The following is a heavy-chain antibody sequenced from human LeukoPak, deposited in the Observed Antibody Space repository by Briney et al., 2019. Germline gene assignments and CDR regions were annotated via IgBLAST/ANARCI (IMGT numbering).Heavy chain of an antibody. CDR2: IYYSGST. D-gene: IGHD3-22*01. J-gene: IGHJ6*03. Sequence: SETLSLTCTVSGGSISSSSCYWGWIRQPPGKGLEWIGSIYYSGSTYYNPSLKSRVTISVDTSKNQFSLKLSSVTAADTAVYYCARLVGCYYDSSGYYSSYYYYYYYMDVWGKGTTVTVSS. CDR1: GGSISSSSCY. V-gene: IGHV4-39*01. CDR3: ARLVGCYYDSSGYYSSYYYYYYYMDV.